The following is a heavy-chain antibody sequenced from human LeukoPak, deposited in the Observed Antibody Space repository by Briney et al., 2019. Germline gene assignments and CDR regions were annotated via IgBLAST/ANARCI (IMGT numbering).Heavy chain of an antibody. V-gene: IGHV1-18*01. J-gene: IGHJ4*02. CDR2: ISANSGNT. D-gene: IGHD3-16*01. Sequence: ASVKVCCKPSGYSFTRNGISWVRQAPGQGLEWMAWISANSGNTNYAQNFQDRVTLTTDTSTSTAYMELRSLRSDDTAVYYCARDVNYAFDYWGQGTLVTVSS. CDR3: ARDVNYAFDY. CDR1: GYSFTRNG.